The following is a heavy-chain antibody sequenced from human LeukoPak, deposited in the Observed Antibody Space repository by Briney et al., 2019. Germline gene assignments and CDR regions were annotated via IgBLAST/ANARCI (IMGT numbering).Heavy chain of an antibody. Sequence: ASVKVSCKASGGTFSSYAISWVRQAPGQGLEWMGWINPNSGGTNYAQKFQGWVTMTRDTSISTAYMELSRLRSDDTAVYYCARGKPGRSPVLLDYWGQGTLVTVSS. J-gene: IGHJ4*02. CDR1: GGTFSSYA. D-gene: IGHD4/OR15-4a*01. V-gene: IGHV1-2*04. CDR2: INPNSGGT. CDR3: ARGKPGRSPVLLDY.